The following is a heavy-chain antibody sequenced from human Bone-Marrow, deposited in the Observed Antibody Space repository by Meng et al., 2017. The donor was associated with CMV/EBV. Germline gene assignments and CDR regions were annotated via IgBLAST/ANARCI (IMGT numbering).Heavy chain of an antibody. J-gene: IGHJ6*02. CDR3: ARDYFESSGSSSFAYYGMDV. V-gene: IGHV1-8*02. CDR1: GYTFTGYY. D-gene: IGHD3-22*01. CDR2: INPNSGNT. Sequence: ASVKVSCKASGYTFTGYYMHWVRQAPGQGLEWMGWINPNSGNTGYAQKFQGRVTMTRSTSTSTAYMELSGLRSGDTAVYYCARDYFESSGSSSFAYYGMDVWGRGTTVTVSS.